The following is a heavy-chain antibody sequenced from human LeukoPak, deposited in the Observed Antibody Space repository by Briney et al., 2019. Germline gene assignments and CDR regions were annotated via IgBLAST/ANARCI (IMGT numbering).Heavy chain of an antibody. CDR3: ASEGSYCSGGSCYLPVHMGYMDA. V-gene: IGHV3-21*06. D-gene: IGHD2-15*01. J-gene: IGHJ6*03. CDR1: GFTFSSYN. Sequence: GGSLRLSCAASGFTFSSYNMNWVRQAPGKGLEWVSSTTSSSSYIYYADSVKGRFTISRDNAKNSLYLQMNSLRAEDTAVYYCASEGSYCSGGSCYLPVHMGYMDAWGKGTTVTVSS. CDR2: TTSSSSYI.